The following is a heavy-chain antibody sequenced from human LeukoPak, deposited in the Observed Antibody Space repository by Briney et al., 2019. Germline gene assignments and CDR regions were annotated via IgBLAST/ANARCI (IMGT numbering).Heavy chain of an antibody. D-gene: IGHD6-19*01. J-gene: IGHJ4*02. CDR1: GGSFRTYA. CDR2: IIPVFGTS. V-gene: IGHV1-69*13. Sequence: GASVKVSCKASGGSFRTYAISWVRQAPGQGLEYMGGIIPVFGTSIYAQKFQDRVTITADESTSTAYMELNSLRAEDTAVYYCARFLTVAVVPQRVDCWGQGTLVTASS. CDR3: ARFLTVAVVPQRVDC.